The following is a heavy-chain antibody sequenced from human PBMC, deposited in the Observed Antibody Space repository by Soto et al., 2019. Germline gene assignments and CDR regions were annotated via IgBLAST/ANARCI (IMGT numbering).Heavy chain of an antibody. Sequence: GGSLRLSCAASGFTFSSYWMHWVRQAPGKGLVWVSRINSDGSSTSYADSVKGRFTISRDNAKNTLYLQMNSLRAEDTAVYYCARVPPRYCSSTSCYSNWFDPWGQGTLVTVSS. CDR1: GFTFSSYW. CDR2: INSDGSST. V-gene: IGHV3-74*01. CDR3: ARVPPRYCSSTSCYSNWFDP. D-gene: IGHD2-2*02. J-gene: IGHJ5*02.